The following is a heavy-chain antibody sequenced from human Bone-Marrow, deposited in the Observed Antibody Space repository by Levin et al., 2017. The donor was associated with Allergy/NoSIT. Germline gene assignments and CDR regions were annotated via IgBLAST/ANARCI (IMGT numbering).Heavy chain of an antibody. V-gene: IGHV3-48*03. CDR3: AREGLFMVRVFDY. CDR2: ISSRNTTM. D-gene: IGHD3-10*01. J-gene: IGHJ4*02. CDR1: GFSFSSYE. Sequence: GGSLRLSCAASGFSFSSYEMNWVRQAPGKGLEWVSYISSRNTTMYYADSVKGRFTISRDNAEHSLYLQMNSLRAEDTAIYYCAREGLFMVRVFDYWGRGTLVTVSS.